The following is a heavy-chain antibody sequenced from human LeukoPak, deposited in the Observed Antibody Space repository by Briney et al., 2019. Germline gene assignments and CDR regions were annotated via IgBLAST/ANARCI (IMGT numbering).Heavy chain of an antibody. D-gene: IGHD1-26*01. J-gene: IGHJ4*02. CDR1: LGTFSSYA. CDR3: ARESGSYGAYFDY. CDR2: IFPIFATA. Sequence: SVKVSCKASLGTFSSYAISWVRQAPGQGLEWMGRIFPIFATANYAQKFQGRVTITADESTSTAYMELSSLRSEDRAVYYCARESGSYGAYFDYCGQGTLVTVSS. V-gene: IGHV1-69*13.